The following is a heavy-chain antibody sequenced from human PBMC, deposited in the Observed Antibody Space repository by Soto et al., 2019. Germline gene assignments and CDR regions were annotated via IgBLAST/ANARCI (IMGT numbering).Heavy chain of an antibody. Sequence: ASVKVSCKASGYTFTSYDINWVRQATGQGLEWMGWMNPNSGNTGYAQKFQGRVTMTRDTSTSTVYMELSSLRSEDTAVYYCARALAKRITAPGDYWGQGTLVTVSS. CDR2: MNPNSGNT. D-gene: IGHD1-20*01. CDR3: ARALAKRITAPGDY. J-gene: IGHJ4*02. V-gene: IGHV1-8*01. CDR1: GYTFTSYD.